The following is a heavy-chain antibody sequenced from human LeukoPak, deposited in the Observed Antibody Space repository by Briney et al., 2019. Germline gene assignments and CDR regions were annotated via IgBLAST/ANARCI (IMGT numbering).Heavy chain of an antibody. CDR3: ARDYYDSSGYYHAYFDY. CDR2: IKQDGSEK. Sequence: GGSLRLSCAASGFTFSSYWMSWVRQAPGKGLEWVANIKQDGSEKYYVDSVKGRFTISRDNAKNSLYLQVNSLRAEDTAVYYCARDYYDSSGYYHAYFDYWGQGTLVTVSS. CDR1: GFTFSSYW. V-gene: IGHV3-7*01. J-gene: IGHJ4*02. D-gene: IGHD3-22*01.